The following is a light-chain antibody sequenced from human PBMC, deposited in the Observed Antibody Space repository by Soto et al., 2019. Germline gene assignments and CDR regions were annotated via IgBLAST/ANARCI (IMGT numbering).Light chain of an antibody. Sequence: EIVLTQSPGTLSVSPGERATLSCRASQSISNNYLAWYEQKPGQGPRLLMYDASSRATGIPDRFSGSGSGTDFTLTISRLEPEDFAVYYCHQYGDSRTFGQGNRVEI. CDR1: QSISNNY. J-gene: IGKJ1*01. CDR2: DAS. V-gene: IGKV3-20*01. CDR3: HQYGDSRT.